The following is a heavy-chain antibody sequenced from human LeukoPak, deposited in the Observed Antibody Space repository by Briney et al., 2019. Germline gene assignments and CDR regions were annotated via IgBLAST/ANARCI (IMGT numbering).Heavy chain of an antibody. Sequence: GESLKISCKGSGDTFATYWIGWVRQVPGKGLEWMGVIYPGDSRTRYGPSFQGQVTIPADKSISTAYLQWSSLKASDSAVYYCACRDFSSPWPGPWSQGTLVTVSS. CDR1: GDTFATYW. D-gene: IGHD6-13*01. J-gene: IGHJ5*02. CDR3: ACRDFSSPWPGP. V-gene: IGHV5-51*01. CDR2: IYPGDSRT.